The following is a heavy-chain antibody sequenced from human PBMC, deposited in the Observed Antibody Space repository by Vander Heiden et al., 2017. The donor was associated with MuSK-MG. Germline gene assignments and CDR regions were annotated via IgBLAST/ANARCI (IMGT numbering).Heavy chain of an antibody. V-gene: IGHV3-30*04. D-gene: IGHD6-13*01. CDR3: ASPKRGDSSSWYFDY. J-gene: IGHJ4*02. CDR1: TFSSYA. CDR2: ISYDGSNK. Sequence: TFSSYAMHWVRQAPGKGLEWVAVISYDGSNKYYADSVKGRFTISRDNCKNTLYLQMNSLRAEDTAVYYCASPKRGDSSSWYFDYWGQGTLVTVSS.